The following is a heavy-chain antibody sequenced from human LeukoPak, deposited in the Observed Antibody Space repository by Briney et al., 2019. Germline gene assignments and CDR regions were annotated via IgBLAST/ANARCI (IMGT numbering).Heavy chain of an antibody. V-gene: IGHV1-18*01. CDR2: ISAHNGNT. D-gene: IGHD3-22*01. J-gene: IGHJ4*02. Sequence: ASVKVSCKASGYTFTSYGISWVRQAPGQGLEWVGWISAHNGNTNDAQKLQGRVTMTTDTSTSTAYMELRRLRSDDTAVYYCARDLGAGYYDTSGYYPDYWGQGTLVTVSS. CDR1: GYTFTSYG. CDR3: ARDLGAGYYDTSGYYPDY.